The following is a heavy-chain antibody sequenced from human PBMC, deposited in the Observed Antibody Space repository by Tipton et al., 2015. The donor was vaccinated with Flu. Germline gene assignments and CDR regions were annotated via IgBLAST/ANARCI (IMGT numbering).Heavy chain of an antibody. CDR3: VRRPYMSSSDLYAFDI. V-gene: IGHV4-38-2*02. D-gene: IGHD6-6*01. Sequence: GLVKPSETLSLTCNVSGYSITTGYYWGWIRRPPGKGLEWIGSFYHSGITYYNPSLKSRVTISVDTSKNQFSLKLSSVTAADTAIYYCVRRPYMSSSDLYAFDIWGQGTMVTVSS. J-gene: IGHJ3*02. CDR1: GYSITTGYY. CDR2: FYHSGIT.